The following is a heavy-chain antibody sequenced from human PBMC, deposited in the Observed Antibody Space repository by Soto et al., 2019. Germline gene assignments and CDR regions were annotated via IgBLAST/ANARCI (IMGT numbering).Heavy chain of an antibody. CDR1: YW. D-gene: IGHD2-15*01. CDR3: ARSYCSGGGCYSGKYYYYFAMDV. V-gene: IGHV5-51*01. J-gene: IGHJ6*02. Sequence: YWIGWVRQTPGKGLEWMGSIYPTDSDSKYSPSFQGQVTISADKSISTAYLQWSSLKASDTAMYYCARSYCSGGGCYSGKYYYYFAMDVWGQGTTVTVSS. CDR2: IYPTDSDS.